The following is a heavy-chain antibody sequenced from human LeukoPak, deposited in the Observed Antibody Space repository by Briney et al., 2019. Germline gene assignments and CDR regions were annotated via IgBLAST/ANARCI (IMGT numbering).Heavy chain of an antibody. D-gene: IGHD6-13*01. Sequence: GGSLRLSCAASGFTFSSYAMSWVRQAPGKGLEWVSGISGSGGSTYYADSVKGRFTISRDNSKTTLYLQMNSLRAEDTAVYYCARPSTSGIAAAGLKYWGQGTLVTVSS. CDR3: ARPSTSGIAAAGLKY. J-gene: IGHJ4*02. CDR1: GFTFSSYA. V-gene: IGHV3-23*01. CDR2: ISGSGGST.